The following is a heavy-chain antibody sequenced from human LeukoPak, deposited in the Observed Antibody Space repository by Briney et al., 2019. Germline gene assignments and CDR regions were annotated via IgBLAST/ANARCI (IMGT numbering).Heavy chain of an antibody. D-gene: IGHD1-26*01. V-gene: IGHV4-59*01. Sequence: SETLSLTCTVSGGSISSYYWSWIRQPPGKGLEWIGYIYYSGTTDYNPSLKSRVTISIDTSNNQFSLKVNSVTAADTAVYYCARSSGTYRTFDYWGQGTLVTVSS. CDR3: ARSSGTYRTFDY. CDR1: GGSISSYY. CDR2: IYYSGTT. J-gene: IGHJ4*02.